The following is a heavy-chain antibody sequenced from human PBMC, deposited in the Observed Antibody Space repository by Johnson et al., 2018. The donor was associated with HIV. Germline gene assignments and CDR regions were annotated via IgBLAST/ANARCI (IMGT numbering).Heavy chain of an antibody. D-gene: IGHD4-23*01. CDR2: ISSSGSTI. CDR3: AREAQTHAFDI. V-gene: IGHV3-11*04. CDR1: GFTFSDYY. J-gene: IGHJ3*02. Sequence: QMLLVESGGGVVQPGGSLRLSCAASGFTFSDYYMSWIRQAPGKGLEWVSYISSSGSTIYYADSVKGRFTISRDNAKNSLYLQMNSLRAGDTAVYYCAREAQTHAFDIWGQGTMVTVSS.